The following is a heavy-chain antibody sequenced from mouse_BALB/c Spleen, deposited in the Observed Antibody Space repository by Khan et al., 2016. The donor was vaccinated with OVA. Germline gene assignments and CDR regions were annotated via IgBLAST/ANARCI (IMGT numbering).Heavy chain of an antibody. CDR1: GFSLTTYG. J-gene: IGHJ3*01. CDR2: IWSGGNT. V-gene: IGHV2-2*01. D-gene: IGHD2-14*01. CDR3: ARNSYMYDFTY. Sequence: VELVESGPGLVQPSQSLSITCTVSGFSLTTYGVHWVRQSPGKGLEWLGLIWSGGNTDYNAAYISRLSITKDNSTSQVFFKMNSLQADDTAMYYCARNSYMYDFTYWGQGTLVTVSA.